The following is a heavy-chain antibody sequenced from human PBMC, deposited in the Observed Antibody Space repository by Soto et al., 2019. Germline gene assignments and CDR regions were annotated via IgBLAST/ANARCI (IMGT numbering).Heavy chain of an antibody. D-gene: IGHD3-9*01. J-gene: IGHJ4*02. Sequence: QVQLVQSGAEVKKPGSSVKVSCKASGGTFSRYAISWVRQAPGQGLEWMGGVIPIFGTANYAQKFQGRVTITADESTSTAYMELSSLRSEDTAVYYCAITSYYDILTGQGQFDYWGQGTLVTVSS. CDR3: AITSYYDILTGQGQFDY. CDR1: GGTFSRYA. CDR2: VIPIFGTA. V-gene: IGHV1-69*01.